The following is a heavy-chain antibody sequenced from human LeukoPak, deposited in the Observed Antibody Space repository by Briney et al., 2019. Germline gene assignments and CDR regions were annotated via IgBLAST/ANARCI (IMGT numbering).Heavy chain of an antibody. CDR2: ISGSGGTT. J-gene: IGHJ4*02. CDR3: AKHPYYDFWSGYQSVDY. V-gene: IGHV3-23*01. CDR1: GFTFSTYA. D-gene: IGHD3-3*01. Sequence: PGGSLRFSCAASGFTFSTYAMSWVRQAPGKGLEWVSAISGSGGTTYYADSVKGRLTISRDSSKNTLYLQMNSLRAEDTAVYYCAKHPYYDFWSGYQSVDYWGQGTLVTVSS.